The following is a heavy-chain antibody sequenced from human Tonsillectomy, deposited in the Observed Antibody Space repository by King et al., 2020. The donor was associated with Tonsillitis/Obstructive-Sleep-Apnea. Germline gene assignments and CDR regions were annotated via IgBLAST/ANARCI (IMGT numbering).Heavy chain of an antibody. CDR3: AHSFNYDFWSGYYGGGAFDI. J-gene: IGHJ3*02. D-gene: IGHD3-3*01. CDR2: SYWDDDK. CDR1: GFSLSTSGVG. Sequence: TLKESGPTLVKPTQTLTLTCTVSGFSLSTSGVGVGWIRQPPGKALEWLALSYWDDDKRYSPSLKSRLTITKDTSKNQVVLTMTNMDPVDTDTYYCAHSFNYDFWSGYYGGGAFDIWGQGTMVIVSS. V-gene: IGHV2-5*02.